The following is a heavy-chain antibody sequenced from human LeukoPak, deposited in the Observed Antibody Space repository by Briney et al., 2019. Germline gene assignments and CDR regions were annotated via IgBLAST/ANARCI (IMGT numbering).Heavy chain of an antibody. CDR1: GGSFSGYY. J-gene: IGHJ5*02. CDR3: ARGRGYYDFWSGLNWFDP. Sequence: SETLSLTCAVYGGSFSGYYWSWIRRPPGKGLEWIGEINHSGSTNYNPSLKSRVTISVDTSKNQFSLKLSSVTAADTAVYYCARGRGYYDFWSGLNWFDPWGQGTLVTVSS. CDR2: INHSGST. V-gene: IGHV4-34*01. D-gene: IGHD3-3*01.